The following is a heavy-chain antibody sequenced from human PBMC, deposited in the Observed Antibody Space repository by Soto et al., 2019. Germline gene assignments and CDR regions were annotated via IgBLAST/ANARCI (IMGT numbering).Heavy chain of an antibody. CDR1: GYSFTSFG. Sequence: GASVKVSCKASGYSFTSFGISWMRQAPGQGLEWVGWISAYNGNTNYAQKLQGRVTMTTDTSTSTVYMELRSLRSDDTATYYCTHRRRAAATGDFDYWGQGTLVTVSS. CDR3: THRRRAAATGDFDY. J-gene: IGHJ4*02. V-gene: IGHV1-18*01. D-gene: IGHD3-9*01. CDR2: ISAYNGNT.